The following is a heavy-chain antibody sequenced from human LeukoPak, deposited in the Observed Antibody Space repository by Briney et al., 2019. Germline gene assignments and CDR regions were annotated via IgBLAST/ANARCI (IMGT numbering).Heavy chain of an antibody. CDR2: IYPGDSDT. Sequence: GESLKISCKGSGYSFSTYWIAWVRQMPGKGLEWMGIIYPGDSDTRYSPSFQGQVTISADKSISTAYLQWSSLKASDTAMYYCARQGGGWSCSGGSCYQPGLDYWGQGTLVTVSS. D-gene: IGHD2-15*01. CDR1: GYSFSTYW. V-gene: IGHV5-51*01. CDR3: ARQGGGWSCSGGSCYQPGLDY. J-gene: IGHJ4*02.